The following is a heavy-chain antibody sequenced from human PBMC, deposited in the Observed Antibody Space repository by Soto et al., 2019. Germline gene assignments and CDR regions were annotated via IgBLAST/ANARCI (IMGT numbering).Heavy chain of an antibody. CDR3: AKDLSGSGGYHNAFDI. Sequence: GGSLRLSCAASGFTFSSYAMSWVRQAPGKGLEWVSAISGSGGSTYYADSVKGRFTISRDNSKNTLYLQMNSLRAEDTAVYYCAKDLSGSGGYHNAFDIWGQGTMVTVSS. V-gene: IGHV3-23*01. CDR2: ISGSGGST. D-gene: IGHD3-10*01. CDR1: GFTFSSYA. J-gene: IGHJ3*02.